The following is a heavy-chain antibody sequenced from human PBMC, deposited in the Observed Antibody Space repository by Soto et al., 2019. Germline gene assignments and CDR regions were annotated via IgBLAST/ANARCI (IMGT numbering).Heavy chain of an antibody. Sequence: GGSLRLSFEASGFTFKESAMNWVRRAPGKGLEWVASISDTGASTWYAESVRGRLSISRDNSKNTLYLQMNSLRGEDTAVYYCAKGRGSGWAWYFDNWGQGTLVTVSS. CDR3: AKGRGSGWAWYFDN. J-gene: IGHJ4*02. CDR2: ISDTGAST. CDR1: GFTFKESA. D-gene: IGHD6-19*01. V-gene: IGHV3-23*01.